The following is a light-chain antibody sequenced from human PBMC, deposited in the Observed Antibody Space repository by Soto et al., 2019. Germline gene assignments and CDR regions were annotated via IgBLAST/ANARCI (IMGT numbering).Light chain of an antibody. CDR2: DAS. V-gene: IGKV3-20*01. CDR3: QQYDNSPIT. CDR1: QSVSNY. J-gene: IGKJ5*01. Sequence: EIVLTQSPGTLSLSPGERATLSCRASQSVSNYLAWYQQKPGQAPRLLIYDASKRAPGIPARFSGSGSGTEFTLTISRLEPEDFAVYYCQQYDNSPITFGQGTRLEIK.